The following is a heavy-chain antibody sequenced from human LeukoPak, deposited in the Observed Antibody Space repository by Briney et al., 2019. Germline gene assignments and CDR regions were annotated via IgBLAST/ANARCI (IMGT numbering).Heavy chain of an antibody. V-gene: IGHV3-23*01. J-gene: IGHJ4*02. CDR1: GFTFSSYA. CDR2: ISGSGGST. CDR3: AKDLPIYDFWSGLDY. D-gene: IGHD3-3*01. Sequence: GGSLRLSCAASGFTFSSYAMSWVRQAPGRGLEWVSAISGSGGSTYYADSVKGRFTISRDNSKNTLYLQMNSLRAEDTAVYYCAKDLPIYDFWSGLDYWGQGTLVTVSS.